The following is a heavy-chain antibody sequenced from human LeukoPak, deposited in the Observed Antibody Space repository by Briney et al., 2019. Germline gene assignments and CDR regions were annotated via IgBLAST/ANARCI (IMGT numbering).Heavy chain of an antibody. V-gene: IGHV4-4*07. CDR3: ARVFGVGGGYYYYYYMDV. Sequence: SETLSLTCTVSGGSISSYHWSWIRQPAGKGLEWIGRIYTSGSTNYNPSLKSRVTMSVDTSKNQFSLKLSSVTAADTAVYYCARVFGVGGGYYYYYYMDVWGKGTTVTVSS. J-gene: IGHJ6*03. D-gene: IGHD3-3*01. CDR2: IYTSGST. CDR1: GGSISSYH.